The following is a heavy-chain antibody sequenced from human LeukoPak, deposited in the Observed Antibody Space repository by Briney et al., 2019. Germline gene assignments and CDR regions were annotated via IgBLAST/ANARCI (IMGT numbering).Heavy chain of an antibody. J-gene: IGHJ6*03. Sequence: GGSLRLSCAASGFTFSSYSMNWVRQAPGKGLEWVSSISSSSSYIYYADSVKGRFTISRDNAKNSPYLQMNSLRAEDTAVYYCARVGDFWNGYYIAYYYYMDVWGKGTTVTVSS. D-gene: IGHD3-3*01. V-gene: IGHV3-21*01. CDR2: ISSSSSYI. CDR3: ARVGDFWNGYYIAYYYYMDV. CDR1: GFTFSSYS.